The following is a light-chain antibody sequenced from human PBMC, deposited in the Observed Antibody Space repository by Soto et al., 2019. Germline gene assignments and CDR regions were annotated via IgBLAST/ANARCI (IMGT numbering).Light chain of an antibody. Sequence: DIQMTQSPSAMSAPVGDRVTTTCRPSQGISNNVAWLQQKPGKVHKRLVYAASSLQSGVPSRFRGSGSGTDFSITISSLQPEDFETYYCLKHNSFPLTFGGGTTVDI. CDR2: AAS. CDR1: QGISNN. J-gene: IGKJ4*01. V-gene: IGKV1-17*03. CDR3: LKHNSFPLT.